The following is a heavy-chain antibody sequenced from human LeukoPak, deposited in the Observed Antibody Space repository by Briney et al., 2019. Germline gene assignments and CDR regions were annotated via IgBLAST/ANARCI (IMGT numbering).Heavy chain of an antibody. CDR2: INPNSGGT. Sequence: GASVKVSCKASGYTFTGYYMHWVRQAPGQGLEWMGWINPNSGGTNYAQKFQGRVTMTRDTSISTAYMELSRLRSDDTAVYYCARMRGIRDTYYDFWSGYDYWFDPWGQGTLVTVSS. CDR1: GYTFTGYY. D-gene: IGHD3-3*01. J-gene: IGHJ5*02. CDR3: ARMRGIRDTYYDFWSGYDYWFDP. V-gene: IGHV1-2*02.